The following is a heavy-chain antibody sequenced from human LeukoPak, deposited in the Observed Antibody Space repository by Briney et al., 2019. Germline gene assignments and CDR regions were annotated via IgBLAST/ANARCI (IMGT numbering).Heavy chain of an antibody. CDR2: IIPIFGTA. D-gene: IGHD6-19*01. CDR3: ARRVRSVAGKEDWFDP. J-gene: IGHJ5*02. V-gene: IGHV1-69*05. CDR1: GGTFSGYA. Sequence: GSSVKVSCKASGGTFSGYAISWVRQAPGQGLEWMGGIIPIFGTANYAQKFQGRVTITTDESTSTAYMELSSLRSEDTAVYYCARRVRSVAGKEDWFDPWGQGTLVTVSS.